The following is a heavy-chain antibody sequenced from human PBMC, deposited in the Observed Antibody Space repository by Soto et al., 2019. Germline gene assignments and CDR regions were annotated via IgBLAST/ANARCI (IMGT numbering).Heavy chain of an antibody. D-gene: IGHD6-19*01. Sequence: EAQLVQSGGGLVQPGGSMRLSCAASGFTFSSYDMHWVRQATGKGLEWVSAIGTAGDTYYPGSVKGRFTISRENAKNSLYLQMNSLRAGDTAVYYCAREYSSGGFDYWGQGTLVTVSS. CDR2: IGTAGDT. V-gene: IGHV3-13*01. CDR1: GFTFSSYD. CDR3: AREYSSGGFDY. J-gene: IGHJ4*02.